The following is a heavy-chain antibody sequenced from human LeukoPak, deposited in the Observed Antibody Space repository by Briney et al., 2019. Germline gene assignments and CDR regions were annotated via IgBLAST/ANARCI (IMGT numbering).Heavy chain of an antibody. V-gene: IGHV1-18*01. D-gene: IGHD3-16*02. J-gene: IGHJ4*02. CDR2: ISAYNGNT. CDR3: AGAPPYYDYIWGSYHGR. Sequence: GASVKVSCKASGYTFTSYGISWVRQAPGQGLEWMGWISAYNGNTNYAQKLQGRVTMTTDTSTSTAYMELRSLRSDDTAVYYCAGAPPYYDYIWGSYHGRWGQGTLVTVSS. CDR1: GYTFTSYG.